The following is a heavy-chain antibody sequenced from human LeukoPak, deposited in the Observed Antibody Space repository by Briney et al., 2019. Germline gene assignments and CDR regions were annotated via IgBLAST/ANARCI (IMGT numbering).Heavy chain of an antibody. CDR3: AKVPARITIFGVARFDP. CDR1: GFTFSSYA. J-gene: IGHJ5*02. D-gene: IGHD3-3*01. Sequence: PGGSLRLSCAASGFTFSSYAMSWVRQAPGKGLEWVSAISGSGGSTYYADSVKGRFTGSRDNSKNTLYLQMNSLRAEDTAVYYCAKVPARITIFGVARFDPWGQGTLVTVSS. V-gene: IGHV3-23*01. CDR2: ISGSGGST.